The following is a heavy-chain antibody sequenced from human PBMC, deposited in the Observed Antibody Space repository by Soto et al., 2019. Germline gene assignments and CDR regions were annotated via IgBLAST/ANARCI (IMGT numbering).Heavy chain of an antibody. CDR2: IYYSGST. V-gene: IGHV4-59*01. J-gene: IGHJ5*02. Sequence: PSETLSLTCTVSGGSISSYYWSWIRQPPGKGLEWIGYIYYSGSTNYNPSLKSRVTISVDTSKNQFSLKLSSVTAADTAVYYCARGPYTYYYDSSGYYSDNWFDPWGQGTLVTVSS. CDR3: ARGPYTYYYDSSGYYSDNWFDP. D-gene: IGHD3-22*01. CDR1: GGSISSYY.